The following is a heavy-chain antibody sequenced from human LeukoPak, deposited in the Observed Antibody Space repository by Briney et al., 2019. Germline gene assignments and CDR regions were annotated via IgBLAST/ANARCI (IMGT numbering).Heavy chain of an antibody. CDR1: EYTFNIYD. V-gene: IGHV1-8*01. Sequence: GASVRVSCKASEYTFNIYDINWVRQATGQGLEWMGWMNPDSGNTGCAQKFQGRVTMTRNTSITTAYMELSSLRSEDTAVYYCAVHLPGDYLDRWGQGTLVTVSS. CDR2: MNPDSGNT. CDR3: AVHLPGDYLDR. J-gene: IGHJ4*02.